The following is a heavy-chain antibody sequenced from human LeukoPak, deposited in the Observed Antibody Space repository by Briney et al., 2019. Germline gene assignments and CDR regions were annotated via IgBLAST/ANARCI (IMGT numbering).Heavy chain of an antibody. CDR3: AREKGRGVISPYFDS. D-gene: IGHD3-10*01. J-gene: IGHJ4*02. V-gene: IGHV3-48*01. CDR1: GFTFSSYS. CDR2: ITGTNII. Sequence: GGSLRLSCAASGFTFSSYSMNWVRQAPGKGLEFISYITGTNIIHYEDSVKGRFTISRDTSKNTLSLQMYSLRAEDTAVYYCAREKGRGVISPYFDSWGQGTLVTVSS.